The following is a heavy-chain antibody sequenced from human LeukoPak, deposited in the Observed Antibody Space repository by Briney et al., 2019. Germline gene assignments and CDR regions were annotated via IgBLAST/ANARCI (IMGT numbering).Heavy chain of an antibody. D-gene: IGHD4-11*01. J-gene: IGHJ4*02. CDR1: GFTFSDYY. V-gene: IGHV3-11*04. CDR3: ARFLDYSNPYFDY. CDR2: ISSSGSTI. Sequence: GGSLRLSCAASGFTFSDYYMSWIRQAPGKGLEWVSYISSSGSTIYYADSVKGRFTISRDNAKNSLYLQMNSLRAEDTAVYYCARFLDYSNPYFDYWGQGTLVTVSS.